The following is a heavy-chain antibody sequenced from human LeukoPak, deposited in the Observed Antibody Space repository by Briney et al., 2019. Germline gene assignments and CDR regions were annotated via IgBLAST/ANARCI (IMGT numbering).Heavy chain of an antibody. D-gene: IGHD3-10*01. CDR3: ARDLPRGPAYYYYYMDV. J-gene: IGHJ6*03. V-gene: IGHV3-30*02. CDR2: IRYDGSNK. CDR1: GFTFSSYG. Sequence: GGSLRLSCAASGFTFSSYGMHWVRQAPGKGLEWVAFIRYDGSNKYYADSVKGRFTISRDNAKNSLYLQMNSLRAEDTALYYCARDLPRGPAYYYYYMDVWGKGTTVTVSS.